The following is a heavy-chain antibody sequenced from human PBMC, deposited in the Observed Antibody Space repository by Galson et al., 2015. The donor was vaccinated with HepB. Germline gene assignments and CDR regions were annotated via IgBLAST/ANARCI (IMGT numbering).Heavy chain of an antibody. Sequence: QSGAEVKKPGASVKVSCKASGYTFTSYGISWVRQAPGQRLEWMGWINAGNGNTKYSQKFQGRVTITRDTSASTAYMELSSLRSEDTAVYYCARASWRDGYNYWGQGTLVTVSS. CDR1: GYTFTSYG. V-gene: IGHV1-3*01. D-gene: IGHD5-24*01. J-gene: IGHJ4*02. CDR2: INAGNGNT. CDR3: ARASWRDGYNY.